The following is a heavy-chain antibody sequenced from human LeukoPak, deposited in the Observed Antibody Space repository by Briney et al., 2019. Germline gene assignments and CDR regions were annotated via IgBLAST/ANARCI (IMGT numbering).Heavy chain of an antibody. Sequence: GGSLRLSCAASGFALRTYSMHWVRQARGKGLEGLAVITYDGKGQHYTDSVKGRFTVSRDNSKNTLYLQMNSLRAEDTAVYYCAKIVQYTAATGTGLESWGQGSLVTVSP. D-gene: IGHD6-13*01. CDR1: GFALRTYS. CDR2: ITYDGKGQ. V-gene: IGHV3-30*07. J-gene: IGHJ4*02. CDR3: AKIVQYTAATGTGLES.